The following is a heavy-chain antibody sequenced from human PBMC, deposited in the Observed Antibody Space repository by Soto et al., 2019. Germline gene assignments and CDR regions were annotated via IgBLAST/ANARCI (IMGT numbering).Heavy chain of an antibody. D-gene: IGHD6-19*01. J-gene: IGHJ6*02. V-gene: IGHV3-33*01. Sequence: QVQLVESGGGVVQPGRSLRLSCAASGFTFSSYGMHWVRQAPGKGLEWVAVIWCDGSNKYYADSVKGRFTISRDNSKNTLYLQMNSRRAEDTAVYYCARAPSYSSGWHERGGMDVWGQGTTVTVSS. CDR3: ARAPSYSSGWHERGGMDV. CDR1: GFTFSSYG. CDR2: IWCDGSNK.